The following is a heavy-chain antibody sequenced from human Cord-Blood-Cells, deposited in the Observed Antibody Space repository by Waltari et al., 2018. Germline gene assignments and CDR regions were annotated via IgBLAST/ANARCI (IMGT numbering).Heavy chain of an antibody. CDR1: GYSISRGYY. D-gene: IGHD5-18*01. V-gene: IGHV4-38-2*02. J-gene: IGHJ4*02. Sequence: VQLQESGPGLVKPSETLSLTCTVSGYSISRGYYWGWIRQPPGKGLEWIGSIYHSGSTYYNPSLKSRVTISVDTSKNQFSLKLSSVTAADTAVYYCASAWIQLWFDYWGQGTLVTVSS. CDR2: IYHSGST. CDR3: ASAWIQLWFDY.